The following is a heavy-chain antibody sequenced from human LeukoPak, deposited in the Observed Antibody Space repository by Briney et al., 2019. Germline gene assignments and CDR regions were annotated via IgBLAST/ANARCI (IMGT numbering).Heavy chain of an antibody. J-gene: IGHJ6*02. V-gene: IGHV1-58*02. Sequence: GASVKVSCKASGFTFTSSAMQWVRQARGQRLEWIGWIVVGSGNTNYAQKFQERVTITRDMSTSTAYMELSSLRSEDTAVYYCAAGGDYGDYGSTLDYYYGMDVWGQGTTVTVSS. CDR2: IVVGSGNT. CDR3: AAGGDYGDYGSTLDYYYGMDV. D-gene: IGHD4-17*01. CDR1: GFTFTSSA.